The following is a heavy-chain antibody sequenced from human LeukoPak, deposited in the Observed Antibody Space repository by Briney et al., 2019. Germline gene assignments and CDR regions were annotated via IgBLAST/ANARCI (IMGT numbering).Heavy chain of an antibody. J-gene: IGHJ5*02. V-gene: IGHV1-69*10. CDR1: VGTFSSYA. Sequence: SVTVSCKPSVGTFSSYAISWVRQAPGHGLEWMGVWIPSTGFTSYAQKFQDRVTMTRDMSTSTVYMELSSLRSDDTAVYDCAREGQWRLNWFVPWGQRTLVTVSS. D-gene: IGHD6-19*01. CDR3: AREGQWRLNWFVP. CDR2: WIPSTGFT.